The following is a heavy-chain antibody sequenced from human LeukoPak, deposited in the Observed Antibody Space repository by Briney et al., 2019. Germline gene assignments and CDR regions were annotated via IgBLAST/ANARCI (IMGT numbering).Heavy chain of an antibody. D-gene: IGHD3-3*01. J-gene: IGHJ6*02. CDR3: ARVWSENYDFWSGYYGMDV. CDR1: GYTFTSYG. V-gene: IGHV1-18*01. CDR2: ISAYNGNT. Sequence: GASVKVSCKASGYTFTSYGISWVRQAPGQGLEWMGWISAYNGNTNYAQKLQGRVTMTTDTSTSTAYMELRSLRSDDTAVYYCARVWSENYDFWSGYYGMDVWGQGTTVIVSS.